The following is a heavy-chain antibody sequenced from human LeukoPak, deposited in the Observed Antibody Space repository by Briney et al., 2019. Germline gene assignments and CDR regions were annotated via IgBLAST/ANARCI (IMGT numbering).Heavy chain of an antibody. D-gene: IGHD3-10*01. CDR1: GFTFSSYW. J-gene: IGHJ4*02. CDR3: ALTPDYYGSGSFDY. Sequence: GGSLRLSCAASGFTFSSYWMSWVRQAPGKGLEWVADIKQDGSEKYYVDSVKGRFTISRDNAKNSLYLQMNNLRAEDTAVYYWALTPDYYGSGSFDYWGQGTSVTVSS. CDR2: IKQDGSEK. V-gene: IGHV3-7*01.